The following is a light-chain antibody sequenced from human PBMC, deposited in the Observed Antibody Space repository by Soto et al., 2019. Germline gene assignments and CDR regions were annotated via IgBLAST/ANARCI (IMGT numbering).Light chain of an antibody. J-gene: IGLJ2*01. Sequence: QSVLTQPPSVSGAPGQRVTISCTGSSSNIGAGYDVHWYQHLPGTVPRLVIYDNNIRPSGVPDRFSGSKSDTSASLAITGLQAEDEADYYCQSYDSSVTAVLFGGGTKAHRP. CDR1: SSNIGAGYD. CDR2: DNN. CDR3: QSYDSSVTAVL. V-gene: IGLV1-40*01.